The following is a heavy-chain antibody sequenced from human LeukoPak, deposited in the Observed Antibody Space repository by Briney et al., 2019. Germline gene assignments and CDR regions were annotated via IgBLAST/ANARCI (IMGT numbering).Heavy chain of an antibody. CDR1: GGSISSGSYY. CDR2: IYTSGST. V-gene: IGHV4-61*02. Sequence: SETLSLTCTVSGGSISSGSYYWSWIRQPAGRGLEWIGRIYTSGSTNYNPSLKSRVTISVDTSKNQFSLKLSSVTAADTAVYYCARLHKGVNRAFDYWGQGTLVTVSS. CDR3: ARLHKGVNRAFDY. J-gene: IGHJ4*02. D-gene: IGHD1-14*01.